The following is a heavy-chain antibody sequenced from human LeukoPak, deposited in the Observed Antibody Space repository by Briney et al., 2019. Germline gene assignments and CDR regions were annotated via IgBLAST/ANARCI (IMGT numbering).Heavy chain of an antibody. V-gene: IGHV3-23*01. CDR3: AISKVLDCSSYYSLDRYFDL. D-gene: IGHD3-22*01. Sequence: GGSLRLSCAASGYTFSSYAMSWVRQAPGEGLEWVSAISGSGGSTYYAHSVRGRFTISRDNTKNSLYLQMNTVRAEDTCVYYCAISKVLDCSSYYSLDRYFDLWGRGTLLTVSS. J-gene: IGHJ2*01. CDR1: GYTFSSYA. CDR2: ISGSGGST.